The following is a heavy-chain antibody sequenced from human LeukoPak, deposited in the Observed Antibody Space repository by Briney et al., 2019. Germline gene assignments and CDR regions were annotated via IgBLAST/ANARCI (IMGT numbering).Heavy chain of an antibody. CDR1: GFIFSNYW. V-gene: IGHV3-74*01. CDR3: ARPIAAAGKGWFDP. J-gene: IGHJ5*02. D-gene: IGHD6-13*01. CDR2: INSDGSST. Sequence: PGGSLRLSCAASGFIFSNYWMHWVRQTPGKGLVWVSRINSDGSSTSYADSVKGRFTISRDNAKNTLYLQMNSLRAEDTAVYYCARPIAAAGKGWFDPWGQGTLVTVSS.